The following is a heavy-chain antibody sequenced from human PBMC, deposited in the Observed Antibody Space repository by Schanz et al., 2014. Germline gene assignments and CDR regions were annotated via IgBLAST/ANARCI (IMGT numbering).Heavy chain of an antibody. Sequence: DVQLVESGGGLVQSGGSLRLSCAASGFTFNNFGMNWVRQAPGKGLEWVSCITGGSTTYTYYADSVRGRFTISRDNAKSSVYLQMNSLRAEDTAVYYCARSGVDVWGQGTTVTVSS. D-gene: IGHD3-10*01. V-gene: IGHV3-21*02. CDR2: ITGGSTTYT. J-gene: IGHJ6*02. CDR3: ARSGVDV. CDR1: GFTFNNFG.